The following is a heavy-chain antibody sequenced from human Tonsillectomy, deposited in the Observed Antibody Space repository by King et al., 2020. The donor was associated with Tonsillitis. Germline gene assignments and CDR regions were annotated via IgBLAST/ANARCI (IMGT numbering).Heavy chain of an antibody. CDR2: IIPSLDIA. CDR3: VRVSSSTGTLDY. CDR1: GDTFNNYA. D-gene: IGHD2-2*01. V-gene: IGHV1-69*09. J-gene: IGHJ4*02. Sequence: VQLVESGAEVNKPGSSVKVSCKASGDTFNNYAISWVRQAPGQGLEWMGRIIPSLDIATYAQKFQGRVTITADKSTYTAYMELSSLRSEDTAVYYCVRVSSSTGTLDYWGQGSLVTVSS.